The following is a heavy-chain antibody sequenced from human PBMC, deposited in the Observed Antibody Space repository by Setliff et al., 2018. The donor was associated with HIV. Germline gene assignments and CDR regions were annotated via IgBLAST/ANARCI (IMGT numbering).Heavy chain of an antibody. J-gene: IGHJ4*02. CDR2: ISDSGGST. Sequence: PGESLKISCAASGFTFRSYALSWVRQAPGKGLEWVSTISDSGGSTYYADSVKGRFTISRDNSKNTLYLQMNTLRAEDTAVYYCVKRGGYADTPGDPGSIGYWGQGTLVTVSS. V-gene: IGHV3-23*01. D-gene: IGHD4-17*01. CDR3: VKRGGYADTPGDPGSIGY. CDR1: GFTFRSYA.